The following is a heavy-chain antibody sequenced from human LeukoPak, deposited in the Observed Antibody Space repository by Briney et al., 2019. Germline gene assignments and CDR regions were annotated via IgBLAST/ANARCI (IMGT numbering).Heavy chain of an antibody. V-gene: IGHV4-4*02. J-gene: IGHJ4*02. CDR1: GAFITNSHW. CDR2: IYHSGTT. D-gene: IGHD4-17*01. Sequence: SETLSLTCAVSGAFITNSHWWSWARQPPGKGLEWIGEIYHSGTTNYNPSLQSRVTMSVDKSKNQFSLKLSSVTAADTAVYYCATYFYGDYGSYYFDYWGQGTLVTVSS. CDR3: ATYFYGDYGSYYFDY.